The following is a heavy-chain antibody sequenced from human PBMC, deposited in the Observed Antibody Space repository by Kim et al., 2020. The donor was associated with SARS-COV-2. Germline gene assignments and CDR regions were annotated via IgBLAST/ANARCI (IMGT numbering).Heavy chain of an antibody. CDR2: IYHSGST. CDR1: GGSISSINW. J-gene: IGHJ4*02. V-gene: IGHV4-4*02. D-gene: IGHD3-3*01. Sequence: SETLSLTCAVSGGSISSINWWCWVRQPPGKGLEWIGEIYHSGSTNYNPSLKSRFTISVDKSKNQFSLKLSSVTAADTAVYYCARSITIFGVVITFDYWGEGTLGTVSS. CDR3: ARSITIFGVVITFDY.